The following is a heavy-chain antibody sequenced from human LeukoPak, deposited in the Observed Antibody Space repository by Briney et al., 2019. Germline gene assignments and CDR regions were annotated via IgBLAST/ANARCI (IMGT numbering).Heavy chain of an antibody. CDR2: INHSGST. D-gene: IGHD3-10*01. Sequence: SETLSLTCGVHGGSFTGYYWSWLRQPPGKGLEWIGEINHSGSTNYNPSLKSRVSISVDTSKNQFSLKLNSVTAADTAVYYCARAYGSGSVDYWGQGTLVTVSS. CDR1: GGSFTGYY. J-gene: IGHJ4*02. V-gene: IGHV4-34*01. CDR3: ARAYGSGSVDY.